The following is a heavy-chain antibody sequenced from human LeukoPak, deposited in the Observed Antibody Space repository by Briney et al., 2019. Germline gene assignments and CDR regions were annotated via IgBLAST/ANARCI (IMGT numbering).Heavy chain of an antibody. CDR3: AKDYYCSGGSCYFTSPMNFDY. D-gene: IGHD2-15*01. CDR1: GFTFSSYG. CDR2: IRYDGSNK. J-gene: IGHJ4*02. Sequence: GGSPRLSYAASGFTFSSYGMHWVRQAPGKGLEWVAFIRYDGSNKYYADSVKGRFTISRDNSENTLYLQMNSLRAEDTAVYYCAKDYYCSGGSCYFTSPMNFDYWGQGTLVTVSS. V-gene: IGHV3-30*02.